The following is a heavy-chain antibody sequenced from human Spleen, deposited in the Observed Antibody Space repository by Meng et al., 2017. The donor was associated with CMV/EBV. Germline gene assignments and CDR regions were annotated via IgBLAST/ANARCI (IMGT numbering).Heavy chain of an antibody. J-gene: IGHJ5*02. D-gene: IGHD6-19*01. CDR1: GYTFTSYY. Sequence: SGYTFTSYYMHWVRQAPGQGLEWMGIINPSGGSTSYAQKFQGRVTMTRDTSTSTVYMELSSLRSEDTAVYYCARGRIGYSSGWYWFDPWGQGTLVTVSS. CDR2: INPSGGST. V-gene: IGHV1-46*01. CDR3: ARGRIGYSSGWYWFDP.